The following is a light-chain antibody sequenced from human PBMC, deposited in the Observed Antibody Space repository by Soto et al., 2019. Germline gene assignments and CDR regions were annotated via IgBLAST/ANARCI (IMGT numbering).Light chain of an antibody. CDR1: QTINRSF. V-gene: IGKV3-20*01. CDR3: QQYGNSPRT. Sequence: EIVLTQSPGSLSLSPGERVSLSCRASQTINRSFLAWYQQKPGQAPRLLIYGASSRATGVPDRFSGSGSGTDFTLTISRLEPGVFAVYYCQQYGNSPRTFGQGTKVEIK. CDR2: GAS. J-gene: IGKJ1*01.